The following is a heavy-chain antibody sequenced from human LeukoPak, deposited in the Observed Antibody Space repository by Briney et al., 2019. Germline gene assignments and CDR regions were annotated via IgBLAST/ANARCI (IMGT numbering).Heavy chain of an antibody. CDR2: IYYSGST. CDR1: GGSISSYY. D-gene: IGHD6-19*01. J-gene: IGHJ4*02. CDR3: ARSGRRLAVAASYYFDY. V-gene: IGHV4-59*01. Sequence: SETLSLTCTASGGSISSYYWSWIRQPPGKGLEWIGYIYYSGSTNYNPSLKSRVTISVDTSKNQFSLKLSSVTAADTAVYYCARSGRRLAVAASYYFDYWGQGTLVTVSS.